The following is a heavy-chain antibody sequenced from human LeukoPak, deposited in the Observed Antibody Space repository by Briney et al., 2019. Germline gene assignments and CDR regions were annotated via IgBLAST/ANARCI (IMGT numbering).Heavy chain of an antibody. J-gene: IGHJ6*03. V-gene: IGHV4-38-2*02. CDR2: IYHSGST. D-gene: IGHD1-26*01. CDR1: GGSISSYY. CDR3: ARIGSGSAYDYYYYYYMDV. Sequence: SETLSLTCTVSGGSISSYYWGWIRQPPGKGLEWIGSIYHSGSTYYNPSLKSRVTISVDTSKNQFSLKLSSVTAADTAAYYCARIGSGSAYDYYYYYYMDVWGKGTTVTVSS.